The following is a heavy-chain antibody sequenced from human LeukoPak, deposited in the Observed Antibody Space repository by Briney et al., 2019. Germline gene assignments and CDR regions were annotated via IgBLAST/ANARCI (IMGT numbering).Heavy chain of an antibody. CDR2: INPNSGGT. CDR3: ARIRGGGYQDAFDI. V-gene: IGHV1-2*04. CDR1: GYSFTGFF. D-gene: IGHD1-26*01. Sequence: ASVKVSCKASGYSFTGFFIHWVRQAPGQGLEWMGWINPNSGGTNYAQKFQGWVTMTRDTSISTAYMELSRLRSDDTAVYYCARIRGGGYQDAFDIWGQGTMVTVSS. J-gene: IGHJ3*02.